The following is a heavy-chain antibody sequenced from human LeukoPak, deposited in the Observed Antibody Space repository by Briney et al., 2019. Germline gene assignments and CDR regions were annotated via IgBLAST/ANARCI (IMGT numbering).Heavy chain of an antibody. Sequence: ASVTVSCKASGYTFTGYYMHWVRQAPGQGLEWMGWINPNSGGTNYAQKFQGRVTMTRDTSISTAYMELSRLRSDDTAVYYCARDYYYGSGSYYNVLIYYYYYMDVWGKGTTVTVSS. CDR3: ARDYYYGSGSYYNVLIYYYYYMDV. CDR1: GYTFTGYY. CDR2: INPNSGGT. J-gene: IGHJ6*03. D-gene: IGHD3-10*01. V-gene: IGHV1-2*02.